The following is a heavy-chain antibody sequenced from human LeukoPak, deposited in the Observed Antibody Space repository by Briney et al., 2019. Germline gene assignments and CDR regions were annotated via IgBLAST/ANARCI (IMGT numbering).Heavy chain of an antibody. J-gene: IGHJ4*02. CDR2: INHSGST. D-gene: IGHD5-12*01. Sequence: SETLSLTCAVYGGSFSGYYWSWIRQPPGKGLEWIGEINHSGSTNYNPSLKSRVTILVDTSKNQFSLKLSSVTAADTAVYYCARARGWALKVATIKTRLYFDYWGQGTLVTVSS. CDR3: ARARGWALKVATIKTRLYFDY. V-gene: IGHV4-34*01. CDR1: GGSFSGYY.